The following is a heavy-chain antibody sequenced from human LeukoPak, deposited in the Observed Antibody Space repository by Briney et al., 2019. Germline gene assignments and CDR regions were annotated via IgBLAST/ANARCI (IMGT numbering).Heavy chain of an antibody. CDR2: INHSGST. CDR1: GGSFSGHY. Sequence: SETLSLTCAVYGGSFSGHYWTWIRQPPGKGLEWIGEINHSGSTNYNPSLKSRVTISVDTSKNQFSLKLSSVTVADTAVYYCARERPYGDYFDYWGQGTLVTVSS. V-gene: IGHV4-34*01. J-gene: IGHJ4*02. CDR3: ARERPYGDYFDY. D-gene: IGHD4-17*01.